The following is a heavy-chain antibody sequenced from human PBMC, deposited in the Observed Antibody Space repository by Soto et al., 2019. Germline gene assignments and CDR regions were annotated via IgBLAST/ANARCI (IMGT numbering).Heavy chain of an antibody. CDR2: INHSGST. J-gene: IGHJ4*02. CDR3: AREYSYGWLQRIDY. D-gene: IGHD5-12*01. Sequence: SETLSLTCAVYGGSFSGYYWSWIRQPPGKGLEWIGEINHSGSTNYNPSLKSRVTISVDTSKNQFSLKLSSVTAADTAVYYCAREYSYGWLQRIDYWGQGTLVTVSS. CDR1: GGSFSGYY. V-gene: IGHV4-34*01.